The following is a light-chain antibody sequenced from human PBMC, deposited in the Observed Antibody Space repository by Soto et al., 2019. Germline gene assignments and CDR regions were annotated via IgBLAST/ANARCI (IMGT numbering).Light chain of an antibody. CDR3: SSYAGANIVM. V-gene: IGLV2-8*01. Sequence: QPVLTQPPSASGSPGQSVTISCTGTSSDVGGYNFVSWYQQHPGKVPRLIIYDVTKRPSGVPNRFSGSKSGNTASLIVSGLQAEDEADYYCSSYAGANIVMFGGGTKLTVL. CDR1: SSDVGGYNF. CDR2: DVT. J-gene: IGLJ3*02.